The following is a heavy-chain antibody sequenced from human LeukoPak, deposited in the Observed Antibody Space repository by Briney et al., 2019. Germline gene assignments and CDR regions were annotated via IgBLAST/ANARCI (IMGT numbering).Heavy chain of an antibody. J-gene: IGHJ4*02. CDR2: ISGSGGST. CDR1: GGSISSYY. Sequence: ETLSLTCTVSGGSISSYYWSWVRQAPGKGLEWVSAISGSGGSTYYADSVKGRFTISRDNSKNTLYLQMNSLRAEDTAVYYCATLWFGEFSPCDYWGQGTLVTVSS. CDR3: ATLWFGEFSPCDY. D-gene: IGHD3-10*01. V-gene: IGHV3-23*01.